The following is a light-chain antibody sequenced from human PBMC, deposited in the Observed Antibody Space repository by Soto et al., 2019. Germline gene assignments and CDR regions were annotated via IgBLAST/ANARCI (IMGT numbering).Light chain of an antibody. CDR3: LHTYSFPRT. Sequence: DIQMTQSPSSVSGSVGDRVTLTCRGSQGIGDRLAWYQQKPGKVPQLLIYFASTLGSGVPSRFSGSGSGTDFILTINTLQADDFATYYCLHTYSFPRTFGQGTKVDI. V-gene: IGKV1-12*01. CDR2: FAS. CDR1: QGIGDR. J-gene: IGKJ1*01.